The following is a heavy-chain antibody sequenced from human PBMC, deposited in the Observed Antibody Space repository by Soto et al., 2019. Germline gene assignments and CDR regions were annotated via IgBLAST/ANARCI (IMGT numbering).Heavy chain of an antibody. CDR3: ARGRVAGLFSGS. V-gene: IGHV4-31*03. CDR2: IYASGNT. CDR1: GGSISSECYY. Sequence: QVQLQESGPGLVKPSQTLSLTCTVSGGSISSECYYWTWIRQHPGKGLEWIGYIYASGNTYSTPSLKSRVSISMDPSSIEFSLHLTPVTAADTAFYFCARGRVAGLFSGSWGQGILVTVSS. J-gene: IGHJ5*02. D-gene: IGHD6-25*01.